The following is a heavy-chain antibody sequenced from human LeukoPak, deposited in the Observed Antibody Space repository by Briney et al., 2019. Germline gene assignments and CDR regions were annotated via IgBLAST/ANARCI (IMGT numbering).Heavy chain of an antibody. D-gene: IGHD5-18*01. CDR3: ARGRGYSYGGSPYYYYGMDV. Sequence: SETLSLTCAVYGGSFSGYYWSWIRQPPGKGLEWIGEINHSGSTNYNPSLKSRVTISVDTSKNQFSLKLSSVTAADTAVYYCARGRGYSYGGSPYYYYGMDVWGQGTTVTVSS. V-gene: IGHV4-34*01. CDR1: GGSFSGYY. J-gene: IGHJ6*02. CDR2: INHSGST.